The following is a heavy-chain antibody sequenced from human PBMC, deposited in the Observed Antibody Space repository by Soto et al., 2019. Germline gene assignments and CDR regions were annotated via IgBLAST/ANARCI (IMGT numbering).Heavy chain of an antibody. J-gene: IGHJ4*02. D-gene: IGHD3-3*01. Sequence: ASVKVSCKASGYTFTSYGISWVRQAPGQGLEWMGWISAHSGNTNYAQKLQGRVTMTTDTSTSTAYMELRSLRSDDTAVYYCARSLRFGEFDYWGQGTLVTVSS. CDR2: ISAHSGNT. CDR3: ARSLRFGEFDY. CDR1: GYTFTSYG. V-gene: IGHV1-18*01.